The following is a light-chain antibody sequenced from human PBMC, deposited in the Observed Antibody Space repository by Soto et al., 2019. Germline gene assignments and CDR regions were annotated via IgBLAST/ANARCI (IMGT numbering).Light chain of an antibody. J-gene: IGKJ1*01. CDR2: GAS. Sequence: EGVLTQSPGTLSLSPGERATLSCRASQSVSSSYLAWYQQKPGQAPRLLIYGASSRATGIPDRFSGSGSGTEFTLTISSLQPDDFATYYCQQYNSYPVTFGQGTKVDIK. CDR1: QSVSSSY. V-gene: IGKV3-20*01. CDR3: QQYNSYPVT.